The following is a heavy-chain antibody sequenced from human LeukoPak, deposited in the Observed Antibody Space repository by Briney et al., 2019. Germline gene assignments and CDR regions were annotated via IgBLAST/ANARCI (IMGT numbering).Heavy chain of an antibody. CDR3: ARGGVVAHPSPVWFSDY. CDR1: GCTFTTYY. CDR2: INPSGGTT. D-gene: IGHD3-10*01. Sequence: ASVKVSRKASGCTFTTYYMHWVRQAPGQGLEWMGIINPSGGTTTYAQKFQGRFTVTRDTSTSTVYMDLSSLRSEDTAVYYCARGGVVAHPSPVWFSDYWGQGTLVTVSS. V-gene: IGHV1-46*01. J-gene: IGHJ4*02.